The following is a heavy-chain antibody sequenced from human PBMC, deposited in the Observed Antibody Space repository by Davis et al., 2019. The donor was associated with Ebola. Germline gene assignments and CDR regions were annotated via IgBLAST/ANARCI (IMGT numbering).Heavy chain of an antibody. CDR3: ARGDYAGSSFDY. CDR2: IYYSGSP. D-gene: IGHD4-17*01. CDR1: GGSISSSSYY. V-gene: IGHV4-39*07. J-gene: IGHJ4*02. Sequence: MPSETLSLTCTVSGGSISSSSYYWGWIRQPPGKGLEWIGSIYYSGSPIYNPSLKSRVTLSVDTSTNQFSLKLTSVTAADTAVYYCARGDYAGSSFDYWGQGTLVTVSS.